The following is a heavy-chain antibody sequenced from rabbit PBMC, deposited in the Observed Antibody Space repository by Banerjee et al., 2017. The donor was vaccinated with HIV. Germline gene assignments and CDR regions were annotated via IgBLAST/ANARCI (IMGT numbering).Heavy chain of an antibody. CDR2: ISDVSGST. CDR3: ARTYAGYGYPMHL. D-gene: IGHD6-1*01. V-gene: IGHV1S40*01. CDR1: GFSFSSTCY. Sequence: LEESGGDLVKPGASLTLTCTASGFSFSSTCYMCWVRQAPGKGLEWIACISDVSGSTDYASWAKGRFTISKTSSTTVTLQMTSLTAADTATYFCARTYAGYGYPMHLWGPGTLVTVS. J-gene: IGHJ6*01.